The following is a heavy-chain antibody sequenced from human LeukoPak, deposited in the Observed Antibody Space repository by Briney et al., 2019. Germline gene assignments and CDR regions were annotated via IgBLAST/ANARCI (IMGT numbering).Heavy chain of an antibody. V-gene: IGHV5-51*01. Sequence: KRGESLKISCKGSGYKFSNYRIAWVRQVPGKGLEWMGIIYPGDSDTRYSPSFQGQVNISADKSINTAYVQWSSLKASDTAMYYCARHREGYSSNWSLFDPWGEGTLVTVSS. J-gene: IGHJ5*02. CDR1: GYKFSNYR. CDR3: ARHREGYSSNWSLFDP. D-gene: IGHD6-13*01. CDR2: IYPGDSDT.